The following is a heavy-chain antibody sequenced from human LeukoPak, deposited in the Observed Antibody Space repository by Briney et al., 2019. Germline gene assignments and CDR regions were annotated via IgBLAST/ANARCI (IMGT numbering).Heavy chain of an antibody. J-gene: IGHJ3*02. Sequence: GGSLRLSCAASGFTFSSYSMNWVRQAPGKGLEWVSSISSSSSYIYYADSVKGRFTISRDNAKNSLYLQMNSLRAEDTAVYYCARDYRGYSYGRDAFDIWGQGTMVTVSS. CDR2: ISSSSSYI. D-gene: IGHD5-18*01. CDR3: ARDYRGYSYGRDAFDI. V-gene: IGHV3-21*01. CDR1: GFTFSSYS.